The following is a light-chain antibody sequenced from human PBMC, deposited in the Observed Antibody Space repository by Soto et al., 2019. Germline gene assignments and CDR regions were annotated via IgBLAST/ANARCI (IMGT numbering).Light chain of an antibody. V-gene: IGKV1-5*03. CDR1: ESISSW. CDR2: KAS. Sequence: MQITQSPSTLSASVADRCTITCRASESISSWLAWYQLKPGKAPKLLIYKASSLESGVPSRFSGSGSGTEFTLAISSLQPDDLATYYCQQYDNYEVTFGGGTKVDIK. CDR3: QQYDNYEVT. J-gene: IGKJ4*01.